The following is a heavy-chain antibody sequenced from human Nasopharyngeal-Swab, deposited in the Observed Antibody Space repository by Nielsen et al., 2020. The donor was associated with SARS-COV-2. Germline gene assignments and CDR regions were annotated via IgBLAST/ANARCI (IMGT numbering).Heavy chain of an antibody. J-gene: IGHJ6*02. CDR1: GYTFTSYD. D-gene: IGHD2-21*02. V-gene: IGHV1-8*01. CDR2: MNPNSGST. Sequence: ASVKVSCKASGYTFTSYDINWVRQATGQGLEWMGWMNPNSGSTGYAQKFQGRVTMTRNTSISTAYMELSSLRSEDTAVYYCARGAGDSYYYYYYGMDVWGQGTTVTVSS. CDR3: ARGAGDSYYYYYYGMDV.